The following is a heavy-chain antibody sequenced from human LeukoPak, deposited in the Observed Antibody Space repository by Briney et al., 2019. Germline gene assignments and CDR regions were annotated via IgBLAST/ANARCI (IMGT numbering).Heavy chain of an antibody. V-gene: IGHV1-18*04. CDR3: ASGHYDSGSSHLGLDH. D-gene: IGHD3-10*01. J-gene: IGHJ4*02. CDR1: GYTFSSCG. CDR2: ISVYNGNT. Sequence: GASVKVSCKASGYTFSSCGISWVRQAPGEGLEGMGWISVYNGNTNYAQRFQGRVTMTTDTSTNTAYMELRSLTSDDTAVYYCASGHYDSGSSHLGLDHWGQGTLVTVSS.